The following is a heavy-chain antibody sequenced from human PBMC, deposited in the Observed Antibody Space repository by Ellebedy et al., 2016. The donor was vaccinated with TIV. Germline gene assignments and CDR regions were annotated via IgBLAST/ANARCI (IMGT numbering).Heavy chain of an antibody. V-gene: IGHV3-23*01. D-gene: IGHD4-23*01. CDR1: GFTFSSYA. Sequence: GGSLRLXXAASGFTFSSYAMSWVRQAPGKGLEWVSAISGSGGSTYYADSVKGRFTISRDNAKNTLYLQMNSLRAEDTAVYYCARAPVVTPLDYWGQGTLVTVSS. J-gene: IGHJ4*02. CDR2: ISGSGGST. CDR3: ARAPVVTPLDY.